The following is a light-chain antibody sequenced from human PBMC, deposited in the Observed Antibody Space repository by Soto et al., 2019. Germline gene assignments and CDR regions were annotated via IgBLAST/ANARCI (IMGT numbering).Light chain of an antibody. CDR2: GAS. CDR1: QSVSSSY. CDR3: HQNCSPPL. J-gene: IGKJ5*01. V-gene: IGKV3-20*01. Sequence: EIVLTQSPGTLSLSPGERATLSCRASQSVSSSYLAWYQQKPGQAPRLLIYGASSRATGIPDRFSGSGSGTDFTLTISRLEPEDFSVYSCHQNCSPPLLDQGPR.